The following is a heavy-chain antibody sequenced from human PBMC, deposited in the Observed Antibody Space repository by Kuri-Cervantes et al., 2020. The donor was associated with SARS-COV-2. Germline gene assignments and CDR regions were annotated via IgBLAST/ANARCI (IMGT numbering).Heavy chain of an antibody. CDR1: GFTFSNAW. V-gene: IGHV3-15*01. D-gene: IGHD2-2*01. CDR3: TTDQVAGSYCSSTSCYEDY. Sequence: GESLKISCAASGFTFSNAWMSWVRQAPGKGLEWVGRIKSKTDGGTTDYAAPVKGRFTISRDDSKNTLYPQMNSLKTEDTAVYYCTTDQVAGSYCSSTSCYEDYWGQGTLVTVSS. J-gene: IGHJ4*02. CDR2: IKSKTDGGTT.